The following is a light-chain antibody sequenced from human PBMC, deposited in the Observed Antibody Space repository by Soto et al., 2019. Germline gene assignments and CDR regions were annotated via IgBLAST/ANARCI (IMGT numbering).Light chain of an antibody. CDR3: ESFRSSNMWV. CDR1: SSDVGAYNF. J-gene: IGLJ3*02. Sequence: QSVLTQPASVSGSPGQSITISCTGTSSDVGAYNFVSWYQHHPGKAPKLMIYGVSNRPSGVSDRFSGSKSGNTASLTISGLQAEDEADYYCESFRSSNMWVFGGGTKVTVL. V-gene: IGLV2-14*01. CDR2: GVS.